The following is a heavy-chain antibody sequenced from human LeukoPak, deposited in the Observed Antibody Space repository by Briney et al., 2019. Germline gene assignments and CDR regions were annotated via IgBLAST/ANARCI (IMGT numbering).Heavy chain of an antibody. J-gene: IGHJ4*02. D-gene: IGHD6-13*01. Sequence: SVKVSCKASGGTFSSYAISWVRQAPGQGLEWMGRIIPILGIANYAQKFQGRVTITADKSTSTAYMELSSLRSEDTAVYYCATEGTAAGSQTDYWGQGTLVTVSS. CDR3: ATEGTAAGSQTDY. CDR2: IIPILGIA. V-gene: IGHV1-69*04. CDR1: GGTFSSYA.